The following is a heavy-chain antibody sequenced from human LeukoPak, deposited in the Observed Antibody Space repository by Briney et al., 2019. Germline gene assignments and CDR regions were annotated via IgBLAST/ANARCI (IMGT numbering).Heavy chain of an antibody. D-gene: IGHD6-13*01. J-gene: IGHJ3*02. Sequence: KTGGSLRLSCAASGITFSNAWMSWVRQAPGKGLEWVGRIKSKTDGGTTDYAAPVKGRFTISRDDSKNTLYLQMNSLKTEDTAVYYCTTAVYGIAAAYDAFDIWGQGTMVTVSS. V-gene: IGHV3-15*01. CDR2: IKSKTDGGTT. CDR1: GITFSNAW. CDR3: TTAVYGIAAAYDAFDI.